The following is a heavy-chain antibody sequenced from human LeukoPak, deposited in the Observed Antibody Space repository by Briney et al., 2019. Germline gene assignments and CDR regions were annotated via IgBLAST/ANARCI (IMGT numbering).Heavy chain of an antibody. CDR3: ARDMVPSSGAFDS. CDR1: GFTVSTNH. V-gene: IGHV3-53*01. J-gene: IGHJ4*02. Sequence: PGGSLRLSCAVSGFTVSTNHMTGVRQAPGKGLEWVSAINDVDTAYYADTVRCRFTISRDSAKKTLYLKMKSLKADDPAVYYCARDMVPSSGAFDSWGPGTMVTVS. D-gene: IGHD3-22*01. CDR2: INDVDTA.